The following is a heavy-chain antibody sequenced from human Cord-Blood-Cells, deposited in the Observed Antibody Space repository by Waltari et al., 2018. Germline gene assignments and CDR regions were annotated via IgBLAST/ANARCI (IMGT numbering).Heavy chain of an antibody. D-gene: IGHD3-22*01. CDR2: IYHSGST. V-gene: IGHV4-38-2*01. CDR3: ARVGANYYDSSGYAFDI. J-gene: IGHJ3*02. Sequence: QVQLQESGPGLVKPSETLSLTCAVSGYSISSGYYWGWIRQPPGKGLEWIGSIYHSGSTSYNPSLKSRVTISVDTSKNQFSLKLSSVTAADTAVYYCARVGANYYDSSGYAFDIWGQGTMVTVSS. CDR1: GYSISSGYY.